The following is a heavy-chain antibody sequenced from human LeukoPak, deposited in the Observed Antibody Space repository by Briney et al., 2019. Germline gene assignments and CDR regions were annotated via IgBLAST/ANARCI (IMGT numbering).Heavy chain of an antibody. CDR1: GYTFTGYY. V-gene: IGHV1-2*02. CDR3: ARDRDGSGLIDY. D-gene: IGHD3-10*01. Sequence: GASVKVSCKASGYTFTGYYMHWVRQAPGQGLEWMGWINPNSGGTNYAQKFQGRVTMTRDTSISTAYMELRSLRSDDTAVYYCARDRDGSGLIDYWGQGTLVTVSS. J-gene: IGHJ4*02. CDR2: INPNSGGT.